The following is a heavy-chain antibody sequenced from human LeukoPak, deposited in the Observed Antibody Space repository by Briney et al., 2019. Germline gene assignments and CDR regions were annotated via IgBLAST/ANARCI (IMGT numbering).Heavy chain of an antibody. CDR1: GYTFTSYD. J-gene: IGHJ3*02. CDR2: MNPISCNT. Sequence: ASVKVSCKASGYTFTSYDINWVRQATGPRLEGMGWMNPISCNTGYAQKFQGRVTMTRNTSISTAYMELSSLRSEDTAVYYCARGPGHPLDAFDIWGQGTMVTVSS. V-gene: IGHV1-8*01. CDR3: ARGPGHPLDAFDI. D-gene: IGHD3-10*01.